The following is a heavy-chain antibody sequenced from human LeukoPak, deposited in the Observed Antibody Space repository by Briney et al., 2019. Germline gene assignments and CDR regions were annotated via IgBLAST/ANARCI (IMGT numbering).Heavy chain of an antibody. CDR3: ARTSYILRRYFDWLLPGHLYYFDY. D-gene: IGHD3-9*01. CDR2: IYYSGST. V-gene: IGHV4-39*01. CDR1: GGSISSSSYY. J-gene: IGHJ4*02. Sequence: TSETLSLTCTVSGGSISSSSYYWGWIRQPPGKGLEWIGSIYYSGSTYYNPSLKSRVTISVDTSKNQFSLKLSSVTAADTAVYYCARTSYILRRYFDWLLPGHLYYFDYWGQGTLVTVSS.